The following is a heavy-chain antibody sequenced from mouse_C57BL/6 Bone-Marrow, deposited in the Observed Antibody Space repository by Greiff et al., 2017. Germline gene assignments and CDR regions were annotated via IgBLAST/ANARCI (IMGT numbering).Heavy chain of an antibody. J-gene: IGHJ1*03. D-gene: IGHD1-1*01. CDR1: GFTFSSYA. CDR3: ARGVVARVWYFDV. Sequence: EVKLMESGGGLVKPGASLTLSCAASGFTFSSYAMSWVRQTPGKRLEWVATISAGGSYTYYPDNVKGRFTIDRDNAKNNLYLQRSHLKSEDAAMYYCARGVVARVWYFDVWGTGTTVTVSA. CDR2: ISAGGSYT. V-gene: IGHV5-4*03.